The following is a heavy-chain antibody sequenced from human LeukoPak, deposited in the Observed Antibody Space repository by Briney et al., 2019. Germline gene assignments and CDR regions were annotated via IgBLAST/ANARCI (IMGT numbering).Heavy chain of an antibody. J-gene: IGHJ5*02. CDR2: IYYSGST. CDR3: ARGTGEDIVVVPDNNWFDP. CDR1: GGSISSGGYY. D-gene: IGHD2-2*01. Sequence: SQTLSLTCTVSGGSISSGGYYWSWIRQHPGKGLEWIGYIYYSGSTYYNPSLKSRVTISVDTSKNQFSLKLSSVTAVDTAVYYCARGTGEDIVVVPDNNWFDPWGQGTLVTVSS. V-gene: IGHV4-31*03.